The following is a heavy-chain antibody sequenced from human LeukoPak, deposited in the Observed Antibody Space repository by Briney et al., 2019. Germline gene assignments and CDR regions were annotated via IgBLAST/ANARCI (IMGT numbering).Heavy chain of an antibody. Sequence: SETLSLTCTVSGGSISSYYWSWTRQPPGKGLEWIGYIYYSGSTNYNPSLKSRVTISVDTSKNQLSLKLRSVTAADTAVYYCARGGRDGYTLYPLDYWGQGTLVTVSS. CDR3: ARGGRDGYTLYPLDY. D-gene: IGHD5-24*01. CDR1: GGSISSYY. V-gene: IGHV4-59*08. CDR2: IYYSGST. J-gene: IGHJ4*02.